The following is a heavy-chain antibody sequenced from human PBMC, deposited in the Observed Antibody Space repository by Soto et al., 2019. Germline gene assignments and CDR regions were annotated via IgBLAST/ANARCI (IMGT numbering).Heavy chain of an antibody. D-gene: IGHD3-10*01. V-gene: IGHV3-30-3*01. Sequence: PGGSLRLSCAASGFTFSSYAMHWVRQAPGKGLEWVAVISYDGSNKYYADSVKGRFTISRDNAKNSLYLQMNSLRAEDTAVYYCAVRGIDYWGQGTLVTVSS. CDR2: ISYDGSNK. CDR3: AVRGIDY. J-gene: IGHJ4*02. CDR1: GFTFSSYA.